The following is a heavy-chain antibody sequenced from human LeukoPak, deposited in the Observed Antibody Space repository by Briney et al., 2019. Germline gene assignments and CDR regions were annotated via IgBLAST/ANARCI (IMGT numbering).Heavy chain of an antibody. V-gene: IGHV4-59*01. CDR1: GGSISSYY. Sequence: SETLSLTCTVSGGSISSYYWSWIRQPPGKGLEWIGYIYYSGSTNYNPSLKSRVTISVDTSKNQFSLKLSSVTAADTAVYYCAARSTSYYYMDVWGKGTTVTVSS. J-gene: IGHJ6*03. CDR3: AARSTSYYYMDV. CDR2: IYYSGST.